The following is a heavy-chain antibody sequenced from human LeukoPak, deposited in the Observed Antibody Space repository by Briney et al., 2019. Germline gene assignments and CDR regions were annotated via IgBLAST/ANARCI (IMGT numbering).Heavy chain of an antibody. D-gene: IGHD3-16*01. CDR1: GGSFSGYY. J-gene: IGHJ3*02. CDR2: INHSGST. CDR3: ARGVMASYAFDI. V-gene: IGHV4-34*01. Sequence: PSETLSLTCAVYGGSFSGYYWSWIRQPPGKGLEWIGEINHSGSTNYNPSLKGRVTISVDTSKNQLSLKLSSVTAADTAVYYCARGVMASYAFDIWGQGTMVTVSS.